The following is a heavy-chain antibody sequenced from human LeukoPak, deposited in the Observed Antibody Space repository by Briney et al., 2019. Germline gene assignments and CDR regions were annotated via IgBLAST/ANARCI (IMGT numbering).Heavy chain of an antibody. D-gene: IGHD6-13*01. V-gene: IGHV1-2*02. Sequence: ASVKVSCKASGYTFTGYYMHWVRQAPGQGLEWMGWINPNSGGTNYAQKFQGRVTMTRDTSISTAYMELSRLRSDDTAVYYCARDPLSSWYYYYYYMAVWGKGTTVTVSS. J-gene: IGHJ6*03. CDR1: GYTFTGYY. CDR2: INPNSGGT. CDR3: ARDPLSSWYYYYYYMAV.